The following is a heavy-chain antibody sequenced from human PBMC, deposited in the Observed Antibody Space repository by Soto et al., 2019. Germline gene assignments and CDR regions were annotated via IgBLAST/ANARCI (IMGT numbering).Heavy chain of an antibody. D-gene: IGHD5-12*01. CDR1: GDSVSSSSYY. CDR3: ASGLGYKA. CDR2: IHHSGTT. J-gene: IGHJ5*02. V-gene: IGHV4-31*03. Sequence: QVQLQESGPGLVKPSQTLSLTCTVAGDSVSSSSYYWSWIRQHPGKGLEWIGYIHHSGTTYYNPSLKSRITLSVDTSKHQFSLRLSSVTAADTAVYYCASGLGYKAWGQGTLVTVSS.